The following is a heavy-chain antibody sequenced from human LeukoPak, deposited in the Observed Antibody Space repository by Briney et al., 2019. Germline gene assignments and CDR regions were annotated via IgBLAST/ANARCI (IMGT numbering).Heavy chain of an antibody. D-gene: IGHD2-2*01. V-gene: IGHV1-69*01. CDR2: IIPIFGTA. Sequence: SVKVSCKXSGGTFTSYAITWVRQAPGQGLEWMGGIIPIFGTANYSQKFQGRVTITADESTSTAYMELSSLRSEDTAVYYCARGEGREDIVVVPAAMFDYWGQGTLVTVSS. J-gene: IGHJ4*02. CDR1: GGTFTSYA. CDR3: ARGEGREDIVVVPAAMFDY.